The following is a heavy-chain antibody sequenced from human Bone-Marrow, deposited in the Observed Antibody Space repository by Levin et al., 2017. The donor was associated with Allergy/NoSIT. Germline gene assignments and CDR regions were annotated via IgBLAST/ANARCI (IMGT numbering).Heavy chain of an antibody. CDR3: ARDPSRHDSFYGMDV. D-gene: IGHD6-6*01. Sequence: PGESLKISCTASGFNFTDYYMTWIRQAPGKGLEWISYINSSGTSRYYADSVKGRFTVSRDNTKNSLYLQMSSLRADDTAVYYCARDPSRHDSFYGMDVWGQGTTVTVSS. J-gene: IGHJ6*02. V-gene: IGHV3-11*01. CDR2: INSSGTSR. CDR1: GFNFTDYY.